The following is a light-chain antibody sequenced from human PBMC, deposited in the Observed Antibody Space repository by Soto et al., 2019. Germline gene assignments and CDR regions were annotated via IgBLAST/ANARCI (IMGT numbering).Light chain of an antibody. CDR1: ESVSSGY. J-gene: IGKJ5*01. CDR3: QHYSKWPIT. V-gene: IGKV3-20*01. Sequence: EVVVTQSPGTLSWTPGERATLSCWASESVSSGYLAWYQQKPGQAPRLLIFGASSRATGIPDRFRGSGSGTDFTLTISRVEPEDFAVYYCQHYSKWPITFGQGTRLEIK. CDR2: GAS.